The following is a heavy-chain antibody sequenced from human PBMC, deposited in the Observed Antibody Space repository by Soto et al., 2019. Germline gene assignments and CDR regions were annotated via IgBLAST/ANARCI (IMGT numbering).Heavy chain of an antibody. V-gene: IGHV3-30*18. CDR2: ISYDGSNK. CDR3: AKDEFTNYYYYGMDV. D-gene: IGHD2-2*01. J-gene: IGHJ6*02. Sequence: PGGSLRLSCAASGFTFSSYGMHWVRQAPGKGLEWVAVISYDGSNKYYADSVKGRFTISRDNSKNTLYLQMNSLRAEDTAVYYCAKDEFTNYYYYGMDVWGQGTTVTVS. CDR1: GFTFSSYG.